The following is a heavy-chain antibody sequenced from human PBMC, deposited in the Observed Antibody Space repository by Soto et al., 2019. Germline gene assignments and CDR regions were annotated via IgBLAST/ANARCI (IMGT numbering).Heavy chain of an antibody. Sequence: GGSLRLSCAASGFTFSSYSMNWVRQAPGKGLEWVSSISSSSSYIYYADSVKGRFTISRDNAKNSLYLQMNSLRAEDTAVYYCARVGPDHDYFDYWGQGTLVTVSS. CDR1: GFTFSSYS. V-gene: IGHV3-21*01. J-gene: IGHJ4*02. CDR3: ARVGPDHDYFDY. CDR2: ISSSSSYI. D-gene: IGHD1-26*01.